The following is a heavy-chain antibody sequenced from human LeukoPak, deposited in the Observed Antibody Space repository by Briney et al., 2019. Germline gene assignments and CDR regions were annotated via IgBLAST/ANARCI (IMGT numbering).Heavy chain of an antibody. V-gene: IGHV4-39*01. CDR1: GGSISSSSYY. CDR2: IYYSGST. CDR3: VTYYFDSSGPKKNY. J-gene: IGHJ4*02. D-gene: IGHD3-22*01. Sequence: PSETLSLTCTVSGGSISSSSYYWGWIRQPPGKGLEWIGSIYYSGSTYYNPSLKSRVTISVDTSKNQFSTKLTSVTAADTAVYYCVTYYFDSSGPKKNYWGQGTLVTVSS.